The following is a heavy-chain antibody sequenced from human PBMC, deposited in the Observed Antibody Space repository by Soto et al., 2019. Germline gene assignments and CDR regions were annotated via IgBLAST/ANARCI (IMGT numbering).Heavy chain of an antibody. V-gene: IGHV1-69*06. Sequence: GASVKFSCKASGGTFSSYAISWVRQAPGQGLEWMGGISPIFGTSNYAQQFQGRVTITADNPTSTAYMEISSLRSEDTAVYYCADRTRDGYNDYWGQGTLVTVSS. CDR3: ADRTRDGYNDY. CDR1: GGTFSSYA. D-gene: IGHD5-12*01. CDR2: ISPIFGTS. J-gene: IGHJ4*02.